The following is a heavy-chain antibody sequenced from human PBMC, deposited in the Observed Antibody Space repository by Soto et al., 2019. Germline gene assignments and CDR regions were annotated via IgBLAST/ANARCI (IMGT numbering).Heavy chain of an antibody. CDR3: ARGKIAAAGTSEYFQH. CDR2: IIPIFGTA. D-gene: IGHD6-13*01. CDR1: GGTFSSYA. J-gene: IGHJ1*01. V-gene: IGHV1-69*13. Sequence: GASVKVSCKASGGTFSSYAISWVRQAPGQGLEWMGGIIPIFGTANYAQKFQGRVTITADESTSTAYMELSSLRSEDTAVYYCARGKIAAAGTSEYFQHWGQGTLVTSPQ.